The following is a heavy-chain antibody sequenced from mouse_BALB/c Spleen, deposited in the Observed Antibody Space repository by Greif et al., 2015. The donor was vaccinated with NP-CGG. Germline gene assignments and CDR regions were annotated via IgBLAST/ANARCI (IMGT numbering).Heavy chain of an antibody. CDR3: ARGDYYHAMDY. Sequence: VQLQQSGPELVKPGASVKISCKASGYSFTGYFMNWVMQSHGKSLGWIGRINPYNGDTFYNQRFKGKATLTVDKSSTTAHMELRSLASEDSAVYYCARGDYYHAMDYWGQGTSVTVSS. V-gene: IGHV1-20*02. CDR1: GYSFTGYF. CDR2: INPYNGDT. J-gene: IGHJ4*01. D-gene: IGHD2-4*01.